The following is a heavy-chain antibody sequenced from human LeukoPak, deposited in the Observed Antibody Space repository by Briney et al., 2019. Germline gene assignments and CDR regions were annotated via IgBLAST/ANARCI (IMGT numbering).Heavy chain of an antibody. J-gene: IGHJ6*02. V-gene: IGHV1-24*01. Sequence: ASVKVSCKVSGYTLTELSMHWVRQAPGKGLEGMGGFDPEDGETIYAQKFQGRVTMTEDTSTDTAYMELSSLRSEDTAVYYCATGCGSSWNDAYYYYGMDVWGQGTTVTVSS. D-gene: IGHD1-1*01. CDR1: GYTLTELS. CDR2: FDPEDGET. CDR3: ATGCGSSWNDAYYYYGMDV.